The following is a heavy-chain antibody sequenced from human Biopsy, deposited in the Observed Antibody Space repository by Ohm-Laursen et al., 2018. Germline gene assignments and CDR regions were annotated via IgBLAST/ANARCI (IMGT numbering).Heavy chain of an antibody. V-gene: IGHV1-69*04. Sequence: GASVKVSCKASGDTFSRSALFWVRQAPGQGLVYLGRIIPIVGITNHAQTFQGRITLTADNSTFMVYMELSRLRSDDTAIYYCARGGSGSGYYGMDVWGQGATVSVSS. CDR1: GDTFSRSA. CDR3: ARGGSGSGYYGMDV. CDR2: IIPIVGIT. J-gene: IGHJ6*02. D-gene: IGHD3-10*01.